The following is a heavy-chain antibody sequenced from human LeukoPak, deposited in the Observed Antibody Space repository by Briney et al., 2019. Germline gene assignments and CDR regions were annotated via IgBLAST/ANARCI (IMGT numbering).Heavy chain of an antibody. V-gene: IGHV4-34*01. Sequence: SETLSLTCAVYGGSFSGYYWSWIRQPPGKGLEWMGEINHSGSTNYNASLKKRVTISVDTYKNQFSQKLSSVTDADTAVYYCARGGYYGSGSWGQGTMVTVSS. CDR1: GGSFSGYY. CDR3: ARGGYYGSGS. J-gene: IGHJ4*02. CDR2: INHSGST. D-gene: IGHD3-10*01.